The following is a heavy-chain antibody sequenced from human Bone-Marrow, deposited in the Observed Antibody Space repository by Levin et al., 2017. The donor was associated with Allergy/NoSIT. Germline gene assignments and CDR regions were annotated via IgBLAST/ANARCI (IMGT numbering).Heavy chain of an antibody. Sequence: ASVKVSCKGSGYNFNMYWIGWARQMPGKGPEWMGIMYPGDSDPRYSPSFQGQVTISADKSINTAYLQWSSLKASDTAMYYCARQGNYDSSGYSLDYWGQGTLVTVSS. J-gene: IGHJ4*02. CDR3: ARQGNYDSSGYSLDY. CDR1: GYNFNMYW. V-gene: IGHV5-51*01. D-gene: IGHD3-22*01. CDR2: MYPGDSDP.